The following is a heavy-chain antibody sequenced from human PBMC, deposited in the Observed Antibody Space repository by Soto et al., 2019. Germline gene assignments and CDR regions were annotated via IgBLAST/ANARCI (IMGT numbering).Heavy chain of an antibody. CDR2: INHRGST. D-gene: IGHD3-22*01. V-gene: IGHV4-34*01. J-gene: IGHJ4*01. CDR3: ARAGDSSGYSDY. CDR1: GGSFSGYY. Sequence: PSETLSLTCAVYGGSFSGYYWIWIRQPPGKGLEWIGEINHRGSTNYNPSLKSRVTISVDTSKNQFSLKLSSVTAADTAVYYCARAGDSSGYSDYWGHGILVTV.